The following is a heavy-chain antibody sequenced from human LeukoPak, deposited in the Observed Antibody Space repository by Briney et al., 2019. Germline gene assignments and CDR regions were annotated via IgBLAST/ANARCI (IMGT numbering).Heavy chain of an antibody. Sequence: GGSLRLSCAASGFTLNSYGMHWVRQAPGKGLEWVAVIWYDGSNKYYADSVKGRFTISRDNSENTLYLQMDSLRAEDTAVYYCARDPGVRWLVGFDYWGQGTLVTVSS. V-gene: IGHV3-33*01. CDR2: IWYDGSNK. CDR3: ARDPGVRWLVGFDY. D-gene: IGHD6-19*01. CDR1: GFTLNSYG. J-gene: IGHJ4*02.